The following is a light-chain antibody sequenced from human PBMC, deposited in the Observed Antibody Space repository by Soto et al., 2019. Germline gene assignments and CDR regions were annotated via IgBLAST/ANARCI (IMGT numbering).Light chain of an antibody. Sequence: DIQMTQSPSSLGASIGDTVTINCRASQTISDSLAWYQQKPGKVPKLLIYAASTLLPGVPVRFSGTGAGTDFTLTISGLQPEDFATYYCQRYDSTPRTFGQGTKVEVK. CDR2: AAS. J-gene: IGKJ1*01. CDR1: QTISDS. CDR3: QRYDSTPRT. V-gene: IGKV1-27*01.